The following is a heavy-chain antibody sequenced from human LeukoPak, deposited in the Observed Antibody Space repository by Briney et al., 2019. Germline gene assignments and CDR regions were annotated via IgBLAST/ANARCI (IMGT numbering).Heavy chain of an antibody. CDR2: IDTSNGNT. Sequence: GASVKVSCKASGYTFNTYAIHWVRQAPGQRLEWMGWIDTSNGNTKYSQKFQGRVTVTRDTSTSTAYMELSSLRSEDTAIYYCTRGTNYGDYFVGDAFDIWGQGTMVTVSS. CDR1: GYTFNTYA. D-gene: IGHD4-17*01. CDR3: TRGTNYGDYFVGDAFDI. J-gene: IGHJ3*02. V-gene: IGHV1-3*04.